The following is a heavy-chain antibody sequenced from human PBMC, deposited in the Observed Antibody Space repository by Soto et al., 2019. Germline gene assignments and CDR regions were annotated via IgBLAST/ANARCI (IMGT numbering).Heavy chain of an antibody. J-gene: IGHJ6*02. CDR2: INHSGST. CDR1: GGSFSGYY. Sequence: SETLSLTCAVYGGSFSGYYWSWIRQPPGKGLEWIGEINHSGSTNYNPSLNSRVTISVDTSKNQFSLKLSSVTAADTAVYYGAREYEYSSSSQTRYYYGMDVWGQGTTVTVSS. CDR3: AREYEYSSSSQTRYYYGMDV. D-gene: IGHD6-6*01. V-gene: IGHV4-34*01.